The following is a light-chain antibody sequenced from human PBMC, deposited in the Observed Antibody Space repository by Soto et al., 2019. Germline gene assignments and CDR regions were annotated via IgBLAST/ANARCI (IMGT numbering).Light chain of an antibody. J-gene: IGLJ2*01. V-gene: IGLV2-23*01. CDR3: CSYAGSSTPVV. Sequence: QSVLTQPASVSGSPGQSITISCTGTSSDVGSYNLVSWYQQHPGKGPKLIIYEGSKRPSGVSNRFSGSKSGNTASLTISGLQAEDEADYYCCSYAGSSTPVVFGGGTKLT. CDR2: EGS. CDR1: SSDVGSYNL.